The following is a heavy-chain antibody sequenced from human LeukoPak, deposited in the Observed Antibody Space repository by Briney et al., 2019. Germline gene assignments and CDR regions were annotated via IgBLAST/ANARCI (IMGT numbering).Heavy chain of an antibody. CDR2: MNPNSGNT. D-gene: IGHD2-8*01. J-gene: IGHJ5*02. Sequence: ASVKVSCKASGYTFTTHDLNWVRQAPGQGLEWMGWMNPNSGNTGYAKEFQGRVTITRSTSIRTVYMEMSSLTSDDTAVYYCTRTAYCTNGVCYSTGYDLWGQGTLVTVSS. CDR3: TRTAYCTNGVCYSTGYDL. CDR1: GYTFTTHD. V-gene: IGHV1-8*03.